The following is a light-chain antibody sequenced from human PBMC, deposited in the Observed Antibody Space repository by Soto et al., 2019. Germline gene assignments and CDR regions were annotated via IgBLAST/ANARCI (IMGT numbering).Light chain of an antibody. J-gene: IGKJ1*01. CDR1: QSVSSN. V-gene: IGKV3-15*01. CDR2: GAS. CDR3: QQYNNLPSRGT. Sequence: EIVMTQSPATLSVSPGERATLSCRASQSVSSNLAWYQQKPGQAPRLLIYGASTRATGIQSTFSGSGSGTEFTLTISSLQFEDFAVDYCQQYNNLPSRGTVGQGTKVEIK.